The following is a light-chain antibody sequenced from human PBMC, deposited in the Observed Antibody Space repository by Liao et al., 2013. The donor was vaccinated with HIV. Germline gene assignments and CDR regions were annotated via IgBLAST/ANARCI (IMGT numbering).Light chain of an antibody. J-gene: IGLJ1*01. CDR2: YDI. CDR1: NIGSKS. CDR3: QAWDSSTLYV. Sequence: SYVLTQPPSVSVAPGKTARITCGGNNIGSKSVHWYQQKPGQAPVLVIYYDIARASGLPERFSGSTSENTATLTISRVEAGDEADYCCQAWDSSTLYVFGTGTKVTVL. V-gene: IGLV3-21*01.